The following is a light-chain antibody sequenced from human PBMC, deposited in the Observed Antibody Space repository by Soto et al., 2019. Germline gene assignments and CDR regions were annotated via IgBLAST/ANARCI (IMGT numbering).Light chain of an antibody. CDR2: GAS. CDR3: QQYNNWPRT. Sequence: EIVMKQSPATLSVSQGARATLSCRASQSVGSDLVCYRQKPGQAPRLLIYGASNRATGVPDRCSGSGSGTEFTLTISSLQSEDFAVYYCQQYNNWPRTFGQGSNVDIK. CDR1: QSVGSD. V-gene: IGKV3-15*01. J-gene: IGKJ1*01.